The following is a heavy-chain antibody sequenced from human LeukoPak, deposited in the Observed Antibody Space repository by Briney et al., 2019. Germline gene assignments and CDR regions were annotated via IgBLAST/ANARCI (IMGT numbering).Heavy chain of an antibody. Sequence: SETLSLTCSVSGGSISSNYWSWIRQPPRKGLEWIGNIYYTGSTNYNPSLKSRVTISVDTSKNQLSLKLSSVTAADTAVYYCARPAGMATILAGDAFDIWGQGTMVTVSS. CDR1: GGSISSNY. CDR2: IYYTGST. CDR3: ARPAGMATILAGDAFDI. J-gene: IGHJ3*02. V-gene: IGHV4-59*08. D-gene: IGHD5-24*01.